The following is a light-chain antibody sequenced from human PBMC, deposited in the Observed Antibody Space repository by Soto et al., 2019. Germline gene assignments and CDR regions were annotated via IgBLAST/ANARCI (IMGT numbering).Light chain of an antibody. CDR3: QQSYSTHT. Sequence: DIQMTQSPSILSASVGDRVTITCRASQSISSYLNWYQQKPGKAPKLLIYAASSLQSGVPSRFSGSGSGTDFTLTISSLQPEDFATYYCQQSYSTHTFGQGTRLEIK. CDR1: QSISSY. V-gene: IGKV1-39*01. CDR2: AAS. J-gene: IGKJ5*01.